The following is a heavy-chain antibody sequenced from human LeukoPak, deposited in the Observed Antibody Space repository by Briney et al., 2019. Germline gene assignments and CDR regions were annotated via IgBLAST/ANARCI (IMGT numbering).Heavy chain of an antibody. D-gene: IGHD6-19*01. CDR1: RFTFSSYA. CDR2: ISGSGGST. Sequence: GGSLRLSCAASRFTFSSYAMSWVRQAPGKGLEWVSAISGSGGSTYYADSVRGRFTISRDNSKNTLYLQMNSLGAEDTAVYYCANQHRSQWLVRYFDYWGQGTLVTVSS. CDR3: ANQHRSQWLVRYFDY. J-gene: IGHJ4*02. V-gene: IGHV3-23*01.